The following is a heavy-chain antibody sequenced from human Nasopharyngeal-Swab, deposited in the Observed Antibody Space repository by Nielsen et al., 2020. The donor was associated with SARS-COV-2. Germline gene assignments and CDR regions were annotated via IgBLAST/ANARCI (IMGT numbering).Heavy chain of an antibody. Sequence: GESLKISCAASGFTFDDYAMNWVRQAPGKGLEWVSAISSRGDYIYYAPSVKGRFTISRDNAKNSLYLQMNSLRDEDTAVYYCARDTPAMFAYWGQGTLVTVSS. V-gene: IGHV3-21*01. CDR3: ARDTPAMFAY. J-gene: IGHJ4*02. CDR2: ISSRGDYI. CDR1: GFTFDDYA.